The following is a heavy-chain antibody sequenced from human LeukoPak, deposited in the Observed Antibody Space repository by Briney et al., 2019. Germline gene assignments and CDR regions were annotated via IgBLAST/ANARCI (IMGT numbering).Heavy chain of an antibody. CDR1: GFTFSSYS. V-gene: IGHV3-48*01. D-gene: IGHD3-9*01. CDR3: ARSDTAHYDILTGYYRQRYFDY. J-gene: IGHJ4*02. Sequence: PGGSLRLSCAASGFTFSSYSMNWVRQAPGKGLEWVSYISSSSSTIYYADSVKGRFTISRDNAKNSLYLQMNSLRAEDTAVYYCARSDTAHYDILTGYYRQRYFDYWGQGTLVTVSS. CDR2: ISSSSSTI.